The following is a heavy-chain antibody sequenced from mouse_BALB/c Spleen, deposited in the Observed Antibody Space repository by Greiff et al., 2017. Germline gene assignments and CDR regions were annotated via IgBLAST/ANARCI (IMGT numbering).Heavy chain of an antibody. V-gene: IGHV1-18*01. Sequence: VQLQQSGPELVKPGASVKIPCKASGYTFTDYNMDWVKQSHGKSLEWIGDINPNNGGTIYNQKFKGKATLTVDKSSSTAYMELRSLTSEDTAVYYCASTYYRYDWFAYWGQGTLVTVSA. CDR1: GYTFTDYN. D-gene: IGHD2-14*01. CDR3: ASTYYRYDWFAY. CDR2: INPNNGGT. J-gene: IGHJ3*01.